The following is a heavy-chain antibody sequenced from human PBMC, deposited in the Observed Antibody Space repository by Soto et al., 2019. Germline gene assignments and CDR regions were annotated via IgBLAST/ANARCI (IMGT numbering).Heavy chain of an antibody. D-gene: IGHD6-19*01. V-gene: IGHV3-49*03. CDR2: IRSNAYGGTT. CDR3: TRAGYLQWLVPEDY. Sequence: EVQLVESGGGLVQPGRSLRLSCTASGFTFGDYAMSWFRQAPGKGLEWVGFIRSNAYGGTTEYAASVKCRFTISRDDSKSISYLQMNSLKTEDTAVYYCTRAGYLQWLVPEDYWGQGTLVTVSS. J-gene: IGHJ4*02. CDR1: GFTFGDYA.